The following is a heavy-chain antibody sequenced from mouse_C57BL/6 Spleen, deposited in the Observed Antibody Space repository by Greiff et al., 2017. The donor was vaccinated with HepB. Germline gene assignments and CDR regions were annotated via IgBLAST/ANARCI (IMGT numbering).Heavy chain of an antibody. CDR2: IDPSDSET. Sequence: QVQLKQPGAELVRPGSSVKLSCKASGYTFTSYWMHWVKQRPIQGLEWIGNIDPSDSETHYNQKFKDKATLTVDKSSSTAYMQLSSLTSEDSAVYYCARRAYDGYYSDVWGTGTTVTVSS. CDR3: ARRAYDGYYSDV. CDR1: GYTFTSYW. V-gene: IGHV1-52*01. D-gene: IGHD2-3*01. J-gene: IGHJ1*03.